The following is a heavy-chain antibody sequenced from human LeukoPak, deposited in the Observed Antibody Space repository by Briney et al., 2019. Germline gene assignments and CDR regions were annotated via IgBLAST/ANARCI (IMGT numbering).Heavy chain of an antibody. V-gene: IGHV4-59*02. CDR1: GASVSSHY. Sequence: PSETLSLTCTVSGASVSSHYWSWVRQPPGEGLEWIGYVSYSGGTNYNPSLKSRVTISLDTSKSQFSLRLNSVTAADTAVYFCARLSTFYDFWSPLDYWGQGTLVTVSS. D-gene: IGHD3-3*01. CDR2: VSYSGGT. J-gene: IGHJ4*02. CDR3: ARLSTFYDFWSPLDY.